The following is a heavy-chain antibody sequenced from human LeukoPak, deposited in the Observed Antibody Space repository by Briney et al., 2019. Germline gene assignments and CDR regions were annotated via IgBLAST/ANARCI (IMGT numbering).Heavy chain of an antibody. CDR2: ISGSGGST. D-gene: IGHD1-14*01. J-gene: IGHJ4*02. CDR1: GFTLSSYA. V-gene: IGHV3-23*01. CDR3: AKGPQLYNGYHPDY. Sequence: PVGSLRLSCAASGFTLSSYAMCWVRQAPGKGLEWVSAISGSGGSTYYADSVKGRFTISRDFSRNTVGLQMNTQRTEDTAIYHCAKGPQLYNGYHPDYRGQGTLVTVSS.